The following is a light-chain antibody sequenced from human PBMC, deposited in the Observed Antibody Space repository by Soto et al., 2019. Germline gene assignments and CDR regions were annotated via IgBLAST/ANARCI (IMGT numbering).Light chain of an antibody. CDR2: DVN. J-gene: IGLJ1*01. Sequence: QSVLTQPRSVSGSPRQSVTISCTGTSSDVGGYDFVSWYQQHPGKAPKFIIYDVNKRPSGVPDRFSGSKSGNTASLTISGLQAEDEADYYCCSYAGSYSVVFGTGTKGTVL. V-gene: IGLV2-11*01. CDR1: SSDVGGYDF. CDR3: CSYAGSYSVV.